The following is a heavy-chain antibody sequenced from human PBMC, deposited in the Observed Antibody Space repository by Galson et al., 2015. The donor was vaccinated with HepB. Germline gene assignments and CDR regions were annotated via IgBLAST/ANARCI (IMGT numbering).Heavy chain of an antibody. CDR1: GGSISSYY. J-gene: IGHJ4*02. CDR2: IYYSGST. V-gene: IGHV4-59*01. Sequence: LSLTCTVSGGSISSYYWSWIRQPPGKGLEWIGYIYYSGSTNYNPSLKSRVTISVDTSKNQFSLKLSSVTAADTAVYYCASDQHGYYFDYWGQGTLVTVSS. D-gene: IGHD2-2*01. CDR3: ASDQHGYYFDY.